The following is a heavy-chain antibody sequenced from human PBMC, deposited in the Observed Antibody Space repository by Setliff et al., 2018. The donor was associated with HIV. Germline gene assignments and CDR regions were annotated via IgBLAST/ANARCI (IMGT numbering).Heavy chain of an antibody. V-gene: IGHV3-23*01. CDR2: ISGSGGDT. D-gene: IGHD3-22*01. CDR1: GFTFSSYA. CDR3: ATDSSGPLSH. Sequence: PGGSLRLSCAASGFTFSSYAMTWVRQAPGKGLECVAVISGSGGDTYYADSVKGRFVISREKSKNTLYLQVSGLRADDSATYYCATDSSGPLSHWGPGTLVTVSS. J-gene: IGHJ4*02.